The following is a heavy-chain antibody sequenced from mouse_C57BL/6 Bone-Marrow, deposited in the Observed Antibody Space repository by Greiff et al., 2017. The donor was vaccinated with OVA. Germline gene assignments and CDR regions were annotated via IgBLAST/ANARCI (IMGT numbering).Heavy chain of an antibody. CDR1: G. CDR3: ERGRSYLGAMDY. Sequence: EVQLVESGGGLVKPGGSLKLSCAASGMHLVRQAPEKGLEWVAYISSCSSTIYSADTVKGRFTISRDNAKNTLFLQMTSLRSEDRAMYCCERGRSYLGAMDYWGQGTSVTVSS. CDR2: ISSCSSTI. D-gene: IGHD1-1*01. V-gene: IGHV5-17*01. J-gene: IGHJ4*01.